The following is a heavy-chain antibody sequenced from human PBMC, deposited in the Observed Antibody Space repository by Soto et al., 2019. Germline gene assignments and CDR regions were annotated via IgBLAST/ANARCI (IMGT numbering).Heavy chain of an antibody. CDR2: IYYSGST. D-gene: IGHD3-3*01. V-gene: IGHV4-59*08. CDR1: GGSISSYY. CDR3: ARQDFWSGYYRPYNWFDP. J-gene: IGHJ5*02. Sequence: SETLSLTCTVSGGSISSYYWSWIRQPPGKGLEWIGYIYYSGSTNYNPSLKSRVTISVDTSKNQFSLKLSSVTAADTAVYYCARQDFWSGYYRPYNWFDPWGQGTLVTVSS.